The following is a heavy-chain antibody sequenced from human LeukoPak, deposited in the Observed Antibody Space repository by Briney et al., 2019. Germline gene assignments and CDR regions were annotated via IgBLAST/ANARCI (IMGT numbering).Heavy chain of an antibody. CDR3: AILIAGYSSGWYGFDY. CDR2: ISGSGGST. CDR1: GFTFSSYA. V-gene: IGHV3-23*01. J-gene: IGHJ4*02. D-gene: IGHD6-19*01. Sequence: GGSLRLSCAASGFTFSSYAMSWVRQAPGKGLEWVSAISGSGGSTYYADSVKGRFTISRDNSKNTLYLQMNSLRAEDTAVYYCAILIAGYSSGWYGFDYWGQRTLVTVSS.